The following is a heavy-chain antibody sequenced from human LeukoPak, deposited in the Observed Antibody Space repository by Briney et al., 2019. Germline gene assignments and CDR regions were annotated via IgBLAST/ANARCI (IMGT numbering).Heavy chain of an antibody. V-gene: IGHV3-23*01. CDR2: ISGSGGST. D-gene: IGHD6-19*01. CDR1: GFAFSSYA. Sequence: GGSLRLSCEASGFAFSSYAMTWVRQAPGKGLEWVSSISGSGGSTYNADSEKGRFTISRENYKNTLFLQMKSMRDEDTAVYYCAKDTWGYGWDAFAFWAKGQWSPSLQ. J-gene: IGHJ3*01. CDR3: AKDTWGYGWDAFAF.